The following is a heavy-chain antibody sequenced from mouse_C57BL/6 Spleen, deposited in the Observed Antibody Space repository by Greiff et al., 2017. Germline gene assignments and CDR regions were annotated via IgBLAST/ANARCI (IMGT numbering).Heavy chain of an antibody. V-gene: IGHV1-76*01. CDR1: GYTFTDYY. CDR2: IYPGSGNT. J-gene: IGHJ4*01. Sequence: VQLQQSGAELVRPGASVKLSCKASGYTFTDYYINWVKQRPGQGLEWIARIYPGSGNTYYNEKFKGKATLTAEKSSSTAYMQLSSLTSEDSAVYCCAREGTPYAMDYWGQGTSVTVSS. CDR3: AREGTPYAMDY. D-gene: IGHD3-3*01.